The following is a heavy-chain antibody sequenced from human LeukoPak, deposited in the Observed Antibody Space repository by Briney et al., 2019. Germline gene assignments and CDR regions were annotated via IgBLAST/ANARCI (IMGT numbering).Heavy chain of an antibody. D-gene: IGHD4-17*01. CDR1: GFTFSSYG. Sequence: GGSLRLSCAASGFTFSSYGMHWVRQAPGKGLEWVAVISYDGSNKYYADSVKGRFTISRDNSKNTLYLQMNSLRAEDTAVYYCARDQDYGFDYWGQGTLVTVSS. J-gene: IGHJ4*02. V-gene: IGHV3-30*03. CDR2: ISYDGSNK. CDR3: ARDQDYGFDY.